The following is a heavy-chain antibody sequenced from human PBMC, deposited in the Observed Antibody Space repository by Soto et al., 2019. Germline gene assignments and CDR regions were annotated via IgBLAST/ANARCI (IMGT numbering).Heavy chain of an antibody. D-gene: IGHD6-6*01. CDR1: GFTFSSYW. CDR2: INSNGSST. J-gene: IGHJ6*02. Sequence: PGVSLRLSCAASGFTFSSYWMHWVRQAPGKGLVWVSRINSNGSSTSYADSVKGRFTISRDNATNTLYLQMNSLRAEDTAVYYCARDEGIADRPDYYYYYGMDVWGQGTTVTVSS. V-gene: IGHV3-74*01. CDR3: ARDEGIADRPDYYYYYGMDV.